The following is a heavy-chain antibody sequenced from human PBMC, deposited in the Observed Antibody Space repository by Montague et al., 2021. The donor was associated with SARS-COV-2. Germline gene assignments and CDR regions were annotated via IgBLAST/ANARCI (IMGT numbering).Heavy chain of an antibody. D-gene: IGHD2-21*01. CDR1: GGSVTNYY. CDR2: IYYSGSVTT. Sequence: SETLSLTCSVSGGSVTNYYWGWVRQSPGKGLEWIGYIYYSGSVTTSYNPSLKSRVSISVDTSENQFSLKLTSVTAADTAVYYCARRGGGEVFARCMYWYFDVWGRGSLVTVSS. J-gene: IGHJ2*01. CDR3: ARRGGGEVFARCMYWYFDV. V-gene: IGHV4-59*02.